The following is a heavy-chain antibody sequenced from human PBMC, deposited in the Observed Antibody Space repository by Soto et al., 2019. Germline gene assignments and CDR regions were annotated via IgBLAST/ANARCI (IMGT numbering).Heavy chain of an antibody. V-gene: IGHV3-53*01. J-gene: IGHJ3*02. CDR2: IYSGGST. Sequence: EVQLVESGGGLIQPGGSLRLSCAASGFTVSSHYMSWVRQAPGKGLEWVSVIYSGGSTYYADSVKGRFTISRDNSKNTLYLQMNSLRAEDTAVYYCARDVVAAIQGAFDIWGQGTMVTVSS. D-gene: IGHD6-19*01. CDR3: ARDVVAAIQGAFDI. CDR1: GFTVSSHY.